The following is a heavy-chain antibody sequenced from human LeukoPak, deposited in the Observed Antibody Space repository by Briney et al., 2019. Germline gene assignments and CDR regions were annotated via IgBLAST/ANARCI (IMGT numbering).Heavy chain of an antibody. V-gene: IGHV3-21*01. J-gene: IGHJ3*02. CDR1: GFTFSSYS. D-gene: IGHD3-22*01. CDR2: ISSSSSYI. CDR3: AREHYYGSSGYYYDAFDI. Sequence: GGSLRLSCAASGFTFSSYSMNWVRQAPGKGLEWVSSISSSSSYIYYADSVKGRFTISRDNAKNSLYLQMNSLRAEDTAVYYCAREHYYGSSGYYYDAFDIWGQGTMVTVSS.